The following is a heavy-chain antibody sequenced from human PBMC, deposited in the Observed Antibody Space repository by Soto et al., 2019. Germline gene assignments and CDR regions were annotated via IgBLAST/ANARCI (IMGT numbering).Heavy chain of an antibody. D-gene: IGHD3-10*01. J-gene: IGHJ6*02. CDR1: GGSISSGGYY. CDR3: ATYYYGSGSYSGGGMDV. CDR2: IYYSEST. V-gene: IGHV4-31*03. Sequence: QVQLQESGPGLVKPSQTLSLTCTVSGGSISSGGYYWSWIRQHPGKGLEWIGYIYYSESTYYNPSLKSRVTLPVXXSXTXXSRKLSSGTPADTAVYYCATYYYGSGSYSGGGMDVWGQGTTVTVSS.